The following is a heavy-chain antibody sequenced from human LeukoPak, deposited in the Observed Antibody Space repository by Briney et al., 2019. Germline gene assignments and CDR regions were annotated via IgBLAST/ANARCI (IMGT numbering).Heavy chain of an antibody. V-gene: IGHV3-74*01. J-gene: IGHJ6*03. CDR2: INSDGSST. Sequence: GGSLRLSCAASGFTFGDYAMHWVRQAPGKGLVWVSRINSDGSSTSYADSVKGRFTISRDNAKNTLYLQMNSLRAEDTAVYYCARAPTNIVVVPAAYYYYMDVWGKGTTVTVSS. D-gene: IGHD2-2*01. CDR1: GFTFGDYA. CDR3: ARAPTNIVVVPAAYYYYMDV.